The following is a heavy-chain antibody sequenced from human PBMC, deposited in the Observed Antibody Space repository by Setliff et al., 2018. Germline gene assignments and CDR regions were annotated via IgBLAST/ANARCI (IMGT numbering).Heavy chain of an antibody. CDR3: ARHSGRYYVPGTFDS. CDR1: GYPFVGYF. D-gene: IGHD1-26*01. CDR2: IDPKSGRT. J-gene: IGHJ4*02. Sequence: ASVKVSCKTSGYPFVGYFIYWMRQAPGQGLEWVGWIDPKSGRTKYAVKFQGRVTMTRDTSSSTIYMEVNSLTSDDTAVYFCARHSGRYYVPGTFDSWGQGTLVTVSS. V-gene: IGHV1-2*02.